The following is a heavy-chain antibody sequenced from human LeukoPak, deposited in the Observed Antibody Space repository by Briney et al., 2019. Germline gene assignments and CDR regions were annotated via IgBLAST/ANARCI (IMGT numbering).Heavy chain of an antibody. CDR3: AREEYYGSGSYYKFFDY. CDR2: ISAYNGNT. CDR1: GCTFTSYG. J-gene: IGHJ4*02. Sequence: GASVKVSCKASGCTFTSYGISWVRQAPGQGLEWMGWISAYNGNTNYAQKLQGRVAMTTDTSTSTAYMELRSLRSDDTAVYYCAREEYYGSGSYYKFFDYWGQGTLVTVSS. V-gene: IGHV1-18*01. D-gene: IGHD3-10*01.